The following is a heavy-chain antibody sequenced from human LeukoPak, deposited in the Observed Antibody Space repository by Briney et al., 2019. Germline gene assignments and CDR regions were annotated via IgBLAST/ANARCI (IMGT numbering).Heavy chain of an antibody. CDR1: GFTFSSYG. CDR2: ISGSGGST. CDR3: ARDGAAAGDY. D-gene: IGHD6-13*01. V-gene: IGHV3-23*01. J-gene: IGHJ4*02. Sequence: GGSLRLSWAASGFTFSSYGLSWVRQAPGQGLEWVSAISGSGGSTYYADSVKGRFTISRDNAQNSLYLQMNSLRAEDTAVYYCARDGAAAGDYWGQGTLVTVSS.